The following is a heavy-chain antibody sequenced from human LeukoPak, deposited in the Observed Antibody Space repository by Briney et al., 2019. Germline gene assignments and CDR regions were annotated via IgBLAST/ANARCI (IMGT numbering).Heavy chain of an antibody. D-gene: IGHD6-6*01. CDR1: GGSFSGYY. CDR2: INHSGST. V-gene: IGHV4-34*01. CDR3: ARGSARRGHNWFDP. J-gene: IGHJ5*02. Sequence: SETLSLTCAVYGGSFSGYYWSWIRQPPGKGLEWIGEINHSGSTNSNPSLKSRVTISVDTSKNQFSLKLSSVTAADTAVYYCARGSARRGHNWFDPWGQGTLVTVSS.